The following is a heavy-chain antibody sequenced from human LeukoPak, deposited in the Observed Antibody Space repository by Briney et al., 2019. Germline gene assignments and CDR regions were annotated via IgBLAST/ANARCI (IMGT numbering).Heavy chain of an antibody. Sequence: ASVKVSCKASGYTFTSYGISWVRQAPGQGLEWVGWISAYNGNTNYAQKLQGRVTMTTDTSTSTAYMELRSLRSDDTAVYYCARAPTDIVVVPAATNWFDPWGQGTLVTVSS. CDR1: GYTFTSYG. D-gene: IGHD2-2*01. J-gene: IGHJ5*02. CDR2: ISAYNGNT. V-gene: IGHV1-18*01. CDR3: ARAPTDIVVVPAATNWFDP.